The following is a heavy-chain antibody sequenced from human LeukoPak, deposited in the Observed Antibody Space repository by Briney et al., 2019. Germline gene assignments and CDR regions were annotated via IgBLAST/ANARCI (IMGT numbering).Heavy chain of an antibody. V-gene: IGHV4-4*07. CDR1: GGSISSYY. CDR3: ARHARDGYNRYYYYYYMDV. Sequence: SETLSLTCTVSGGSISSYYWSWIRQPAGKGLEWIGRIYTSGSTNYNPSLKSRVTMSVDTSKNQFSLKLSSVTAADTAVYYCARHARDGYNRYYYYYYMDVWGKGTTVTVSS. D-gene: IGHD5-24*01. J-gene: IGHJ6*03. CDR2: IYTSGST.